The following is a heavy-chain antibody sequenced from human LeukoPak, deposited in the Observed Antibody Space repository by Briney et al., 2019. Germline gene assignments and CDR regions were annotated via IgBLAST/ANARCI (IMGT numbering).Heavy chain of an antibody. Sequence: PGGSLRLSCAASGFTFSSYMMNWVRQAPGKVLVSFSSINIARTYTYYPESLKGRFTVSTDNAKNSLFLQMNSLRAEDTAIYYCARSLTTLTYEGYWGQGTLVTVSS. CDR2: INIARTYT. CDR1: GFTFSSYM. D-gene: IGHD1-1*01. J-gene: IGHJ4*02. CDR3: ARSLTTLTYEGY. V-gene: IGHV3-21*01.